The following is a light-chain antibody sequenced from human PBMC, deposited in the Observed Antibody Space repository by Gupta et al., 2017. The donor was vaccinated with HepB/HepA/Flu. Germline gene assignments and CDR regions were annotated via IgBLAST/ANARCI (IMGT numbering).Light chain of an antibody. J-gene: IGKJ3*01. CDR2: GAS. V-gene: IGKV3-20*01. Sequence: DIVLTQSPGTLSLSPGERATLSCRASQSVSSSYLAWYQQKPGQAPRLLIYGASSRASGIPDRFSGSGSGTEFTLTISRLEPEDFAVYYCQQEGSSSFTFGHGTXVDVK. CDR1: QSVSSSY. CDR3: QQEGSSSFT.